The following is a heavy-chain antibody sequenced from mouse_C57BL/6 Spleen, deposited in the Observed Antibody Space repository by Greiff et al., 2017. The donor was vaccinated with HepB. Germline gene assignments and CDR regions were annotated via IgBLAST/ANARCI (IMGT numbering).Heavy chain of an antibody. CDR2: ISDGGSYT. J-gene: IGHJ2*01. V-gene: IGHV5-4*01. CDR1: GFTFSSYA. D-gene: IGHD1-1*02. Sequence: VQLKESGGGLVKPGGSLKLSCAASGFTFSSYAMSWVRQTPEKRLEWVATISDGGSYTYYPDNVKGRFTISRDNAKNNLYLQMSHLKSEDTAMYYCARERNYADYWGQGTTLTVSS. CDR3: ARERNYADY.